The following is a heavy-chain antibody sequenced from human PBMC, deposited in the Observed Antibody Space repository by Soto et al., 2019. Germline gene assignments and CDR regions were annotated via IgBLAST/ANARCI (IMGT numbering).Heavy chain of an antibody. D-gene: IGHD1-7*01. J-gene: IGHJ3*02. CDR1: GFTFSSYS. CDR3: AKDRDLELSSSAFDI. Sequence: GGSLRLSCAASGFTFSSYSMNWVRQAPGKGLEWVSYISSSSSTIYYADSVKGRFTTSRDNAKNSLYLQMNSLRAEDTAVYYCAKDRDLELSSSAFDIWGQGTMVTVSS. CDR2: ISSSSSTI. V-gene: IGHV3-48*01.